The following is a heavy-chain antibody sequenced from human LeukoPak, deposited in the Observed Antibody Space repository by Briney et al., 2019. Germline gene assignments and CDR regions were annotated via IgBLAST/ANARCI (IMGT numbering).Heavy chain of an antibody. CDR1: GFTFSNYG. CDR3: AKGSFGWLRSRFDY. CDR2: IRYDGSNK. D-gene: IGHD5-12*01. Sequence: QPGGSLRLSCAASGFTFSNYGMHWVRQAPDKGLEWVAFIRYDGSNKYYADSVKGRFTISRDNSKNTLYLQMNSLRAEDTALYYCAKGSFGWLRSRFDYWGQGTLVTVSS. J-gene: IGHJ4*02. V-gene: IGHV3-30*02.